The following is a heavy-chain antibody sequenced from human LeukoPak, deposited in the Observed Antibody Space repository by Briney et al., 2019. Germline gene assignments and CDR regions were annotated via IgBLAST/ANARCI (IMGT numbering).Heavy chain of an antibody. CDR2: IYYTGST. Sequence: SETLPLTCTVSGGSISVFYWSWIRQPPGKGLEWIGYIYYTGSTNYKPSLKSRVTISLDTSKNQFSLNLNSVTPADTAVYYCARGWCSGGSCYDYWGQGTRVTVSS. CDR3: ARGWCSGGSCYDY. D-gene: IGHD2-15*01. J-gene: IGHJ4*02. CDR1: GGSISVFY. V-gene: IGHV4-59*01.